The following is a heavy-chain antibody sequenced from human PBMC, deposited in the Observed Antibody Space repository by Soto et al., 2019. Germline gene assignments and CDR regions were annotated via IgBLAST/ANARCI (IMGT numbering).Heavy chain of an antibody. J-gene: IGHJ4*02. D-gene: IGHD1-1*01. CDR1: GYRVTSYW. Sequence: ISCKRSGYRVTSYWIGWVRQMPGKGLEWMVIINPGDSDTRYNPSFQGQVTISVDKSISTANLQWSSLKASDTAMYYCARQNNGGLFDYWGQGTLVTVS. CDR3: ARQNNGGLFDY. V-gene: IGHV5-51*01. CDR2: INPGDSDT.